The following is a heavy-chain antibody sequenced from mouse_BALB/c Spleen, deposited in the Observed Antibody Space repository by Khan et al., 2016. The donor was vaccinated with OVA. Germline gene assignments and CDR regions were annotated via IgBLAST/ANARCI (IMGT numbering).Heavy chain of an antibody. CDR2: IDPPNDDS. J-gene: IGHJ3*01. CDR1: GFNIKDTY. CDR3: ATLYGSPFAY. Sequence: VRLQQSGAELVKPGASVKLSCSASGFNIKDTYIHWVKQRPEQGLEWIGRIDPPNDDSKYGPKFQDKATLTADTSSNTVYLQLSSLTSEDTAVYYCATLYGSPFAYWGQGTLVSVSA. V-gene: IGHV14-3*02. D-gene: IGHD2-1*01.